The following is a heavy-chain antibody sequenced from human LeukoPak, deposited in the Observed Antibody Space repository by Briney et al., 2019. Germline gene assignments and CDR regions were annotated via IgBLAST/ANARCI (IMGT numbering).Heavy chain of an antibody. CDR3: AKDGNWARFED. J-gene: IGHJ4*02. CDR2: ISSSSSTI. V-gene: IGHV3-48*01. D-gene: IGHD7-27*01. CDR1: GFTSSSYS. Sequence: GGSLRLSCAASGFTSSSYSMNWVRQAPGKGLEWVSYISSSSSTIYYADSVKGRFTISRDNSKNMVWLQINSPTAEDTATYYCAKDGNWARFEDWGQGTLVTVSS.